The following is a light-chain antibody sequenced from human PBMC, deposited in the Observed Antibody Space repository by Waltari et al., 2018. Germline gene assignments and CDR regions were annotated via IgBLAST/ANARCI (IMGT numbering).Light chain of an antibody. Sequence: SSELTQDPAVSVALGQTVRITCPGDSLRSYYASWYQHKPGQAPVLVIYGKNNRPSGIPDRFSGSSSGNTASLTITGAQAEEEADYYCNARDSSGNHLNVVFGGGTKLTVL. J-gene: IGLJ2*01. V-gene: IGLV3-19*01. CDR1: SLRSYY. CDR3: NARDSSGNHLNVV. CDR2: GKN.